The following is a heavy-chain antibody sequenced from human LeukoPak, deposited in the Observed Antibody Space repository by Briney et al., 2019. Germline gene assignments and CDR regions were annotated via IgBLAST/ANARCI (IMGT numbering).Heavy chain of an antibody. Sequence: GGSLRLSCAASGFTFSSYGMHWVRQAPGNGLEWVAVIWYDGSNKYYADSVKGRFTISRDNSKNTLYLQMNSLRAEDTAVYYCAKGHDFWSGYSPAVHWGQGTLVTVSS. V-gene: IGHV3-33*06. CDR3: AKGHDFWSGYSPAVH. CDR1: GFTFSSYG. CDR2: IWYDGSNK. D-gene: IGHD3-3*01. J-gene: IGHJ4*02.